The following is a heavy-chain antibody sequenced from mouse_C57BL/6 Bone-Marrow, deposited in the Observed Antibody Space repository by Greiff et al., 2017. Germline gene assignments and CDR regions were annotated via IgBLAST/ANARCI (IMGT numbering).Heavy chain of an antibody. Sequence: EVMLVESGTVLARPGASVKMSCKTSGYTFTSYWMHWVKQRPGQGLEWIGAIYPGNSDTSYNQKFKGKAKLTAVTSASTAYMELSSLTNEDSAVYYCTYERNWVHWYFDVWGTGTTVTVSS. CDR2: IYPGNSDT. CDR3: TYERNWVHWYFDV. D-gene: IGHD4-1*02. J-gene: IGHJ1*03. CDR1: GYTFTSYW. V-gene: IGHV1-5*01.